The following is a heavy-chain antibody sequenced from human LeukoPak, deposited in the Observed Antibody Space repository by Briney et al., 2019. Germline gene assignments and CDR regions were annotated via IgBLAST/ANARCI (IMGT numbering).Heavy chain of an antibody. V-gene: IGHV1-2*02. Sequence: ASVKVSCKASGYTFTGYYMHWVRQAPGQGLEWMGWINPNSGGTNYAQKFQGRVTMTRDTSISTAYMELSRLRSDDTAVYYCAKDFVPRGGSYFPGFDYWGQGTLVIVSS. J-gene: IGHJ4*02. D-gene: IGHD1-26*01. CDR3: AKDFVPRGGSYFPGFDY. CDR2: INPNSGGT. CDR1: GYTFTGYY.